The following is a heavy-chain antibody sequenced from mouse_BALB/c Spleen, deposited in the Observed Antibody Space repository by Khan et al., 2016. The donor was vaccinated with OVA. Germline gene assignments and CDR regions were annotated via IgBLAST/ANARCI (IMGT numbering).Heavy chain of an antibody. Sequence: VQLQESGPGLVAPSQSLSITCTISGFSLTNYGIHWVRQPPGKGLEWLVVIWSDGSTTYNSDLKSRLSISKDNSKSQVFLKINSLQTDNTPMNYVAKHPYIHYYIMDYGVRGPSVTVSS. CDR1: GFSLTNYG. V-gene: IGHV2-6-1*01. CDR3: AKHPYIHYYIMDY. J-gene: IGHJ4*01. D-gene: IGHD2-10*01. CDR2: IWSDGST.